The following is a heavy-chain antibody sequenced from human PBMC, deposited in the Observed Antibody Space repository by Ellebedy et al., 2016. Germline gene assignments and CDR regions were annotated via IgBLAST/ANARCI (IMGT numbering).Heavy chain of an antibody. J-gene: IGHJ4*02. CDR3: ARDLEGSGSY. V-gene: IGHV3-21*01. CDR2: ISSSSSYI. Sequence: GGSLRLXXAASGFTFSSYSMNWVRQAPGKGLEWVSSISSSSSYIYYADSVKGRFTISRDNAKNSLYLQMNSLRAEDTAVYYCARDLEGSGSYWGQGTLVTVSS. D-gene: IGHD3-10*01. CDR1: GFTFSSYS.